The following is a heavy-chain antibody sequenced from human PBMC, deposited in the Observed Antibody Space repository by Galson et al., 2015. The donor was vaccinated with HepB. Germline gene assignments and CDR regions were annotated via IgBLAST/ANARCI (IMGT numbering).Heavy chain of an antibody. J-gene: IGHJ3*01. D-gene: IGHD1-26*01. CDR1: GFSLTTPGLR. V-gene: IGHV2-70*04. CDR2: IDWDDYK. Sequence: PALVKPTQTLTPTCTFSGFSLTTPGLRMSWIRQPPGKALEWLARIDWDDYKIYTTSLKTRLTISKDTSKKEVVLTMTNMDPADTATYFCTLGRDAAFDVWGQGTMVTVSS. CDR3: TLGRDAAFDV.